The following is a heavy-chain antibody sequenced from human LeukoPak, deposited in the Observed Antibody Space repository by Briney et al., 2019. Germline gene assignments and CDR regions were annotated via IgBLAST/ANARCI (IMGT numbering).Heavy chain of an antibody. CDR3: AKHKLHFVGPGALDL. CDR2: IYFTGKT. J-gene: IGHJ3*01. Sequence: SETLSLTCAVSGGSVSSSAFFWGCVRQPPGKGLEWIANIYFTGKTYYNPSLRGRVTIAVDTSKNHMSLRLSSVTAADKALYYCAKHKLHFVGPGALDLWGPGTIVTVS. CDR1: GGSVSSSAFF. D-gene: IGHD4-23*01. V-gene: IGHV4-39*01.